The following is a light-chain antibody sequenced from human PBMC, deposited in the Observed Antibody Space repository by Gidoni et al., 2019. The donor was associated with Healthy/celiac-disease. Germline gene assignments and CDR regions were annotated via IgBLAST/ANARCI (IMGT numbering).Light chain of an antibody. Sequence: QSALTPPPSASGSPGQPVTISCTGTSSDVGGYHYVSWYQQHPGKAPKLMIYEVSKRPSGVPDRFSGSKSGNTAFLTVSGLQAEDEADYYCSSYAGSNDVVFGGGTKLTVL. CDR3: SSYAGSNDVV. V-gene: IGLV2-8*01. CDR1: SSDVGGYHY. J-gene: IGLJ2*01. CDR2: EVS.